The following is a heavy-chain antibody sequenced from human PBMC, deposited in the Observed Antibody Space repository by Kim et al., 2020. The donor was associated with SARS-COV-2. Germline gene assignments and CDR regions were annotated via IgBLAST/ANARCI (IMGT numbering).Heavy chain of an antibody. J-gene: IGHJ4*02. CDR3: ARDSGRNFDY. CDR2: T. V-gene: IGHV1-18*01. Sequence: TNYAQKLQGRVTMTTDTSTSTAYMELRSLGSDDTAVYYCARDSGRNFDYWGQGTLVTVSS.